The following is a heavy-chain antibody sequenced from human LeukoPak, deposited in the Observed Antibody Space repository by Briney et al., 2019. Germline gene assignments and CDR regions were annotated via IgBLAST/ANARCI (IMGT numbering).Heavy chain of an antibody. J-gene: IGHJ4*02. D-gene: IGHD6-13*01. CDR1: GGTFSSYA. CDR3: ARSLAAAGTGY. CDR2: IIPILGIA. Sequence: GASVKVSCKASGGTFSSYAISWVRQAPGQGLESMGRIIPILGIANYAQKFQGRVTITADKSTSTAYMELSSLRSEDTAVYYCARSLAAAGTGYWGQGTLVTVSS. V-gene: IGHV1-69*04.